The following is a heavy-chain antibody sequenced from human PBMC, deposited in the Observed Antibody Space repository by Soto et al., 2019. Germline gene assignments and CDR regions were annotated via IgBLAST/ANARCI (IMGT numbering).Heavy chain of an antibody. J-gene: IGHJ5*02. Sequence: QVQLQESGPALVKPSETLSLTCTVSGGSISSYYWSWIRQPPGKGLEWIGYIYYSGSTNYNPSLKSRVTISVDTSKNQFSLKLSSVTAADTAVYYCARDNCGGDCYSRWFDPWGQGTLVTVSS. D-gene: IGHD2-21*02. CDR1: GGSISSYY. CDR3: ARDNCGGDCYSRWFDP. CDR2: IYYSGST. V-gene: IGHV4-59*01.